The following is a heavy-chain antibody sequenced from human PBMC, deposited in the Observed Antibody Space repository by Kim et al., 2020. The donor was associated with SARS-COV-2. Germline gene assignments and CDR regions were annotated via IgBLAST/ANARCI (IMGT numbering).Heavy chain of an antibody. CDR2: SK. V-gene: IGHV3-66*01. Sequence: SKYDADSVKGRFTISRDNSKNTLYLQMNSLRAEDTAVYYCARDLLDDFDYWGQGTLVTVSS. J-gene: IGHJ4*02. CDR3: ARDLLDDFDY.